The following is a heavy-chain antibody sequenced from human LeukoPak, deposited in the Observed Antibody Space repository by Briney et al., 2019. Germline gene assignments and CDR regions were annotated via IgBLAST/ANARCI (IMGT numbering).Heavy chain of an antibody. CDR3: ARVLGTMPDYFDY. CDR2: IRSSSSYI. Sequence: PGGSLRLSCAASGFTFSSYSMNWVRQAPGKGLEWVSSIRSSSSYIYYADSVKGRFTISRDNAKNSLYLQMNSLRAEDTAVYYCARVLGTMPDYFDYWGQGTLVTVSS. J-gene: IGHJ4*02. D-gene: IGHD2-2*01. CDR1: GFTFSSYS. V-gene: IGHV3-21*01.